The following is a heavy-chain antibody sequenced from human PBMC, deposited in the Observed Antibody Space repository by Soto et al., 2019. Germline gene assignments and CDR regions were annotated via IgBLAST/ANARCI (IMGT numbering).Heavy chain of an antibody. J-gene: IGHJ4*02. CDR2: LSRDGGNT. D-gene: IGHD3-22*01. Sequence: GGSLRLSCSASGFTFSSYALHWVRQAPGKGLEYVSALSRDGGNTYYADSVKGRFTISRDNSRNTLHLQMSSLRAEDTAVYYCVNEGDSSGYYDYWGQGTLVTVSS. CDR1: GFTFSSYA. CDR3: VNEGDSSGYYDY. V-gene: IGHV3-64D*06.